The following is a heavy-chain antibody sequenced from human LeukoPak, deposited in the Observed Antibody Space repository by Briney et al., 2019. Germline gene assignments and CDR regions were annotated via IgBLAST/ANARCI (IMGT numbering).Heavy chain of an antibody. CDR3: ARAMMVVANLWGVFDY. J-gene: IGHJ4*02. V-gene: IGHV3-23*01. CDR2: ISGSGGSI. CDR1: GFTFSNYA. Sequence: PGGSLRLSCAASGFTFSNYAKNWVRQAPGKGLEWVSGISGSGGSIYYADSVKGRFTISRDNAKNTLYLLMNSLRAEVTAIYYCARAMMVVANLWGVFDYWGQGALVTVSS. D-gene: IGHD3-22*01.